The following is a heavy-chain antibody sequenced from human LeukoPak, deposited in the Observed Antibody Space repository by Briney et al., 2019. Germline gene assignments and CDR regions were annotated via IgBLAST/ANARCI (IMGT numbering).Heavy chain of an antibody. Sequence: SGGSLRLSCTASGFTFSSYSMNWVRQAPGKGLEWVSSIDSSSSYIYYADSMKGRFTISRDNAKNSLYLQMNSLRAEDTAVYYCARVGTSREFTYWGQGTLVTVSS. J-gene: IGHJ4*02. CDR1: GFTFSSYS. CDR3: ARVGTSREFTY. D-gene: IGHD3-10*01. CDR2: IDSSSSYI. V-gene: IGHV3-21*01.